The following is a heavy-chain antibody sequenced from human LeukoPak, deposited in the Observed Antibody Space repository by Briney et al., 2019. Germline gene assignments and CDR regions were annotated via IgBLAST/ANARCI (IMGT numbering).Heavy chain of an antibody. D-gene: IGHD7-27*01. V-gene: IGHV4-34*01. J-gene: IGHJ6*03. CDR3: ARGLGYYYYYMDV. CDR1: GGSFSGYY. CDR2: INHSGST. Sequence: SETLSLTCAVYGGSFSGYYWSWIRQPPGKGLEWIGEINHSGSTNYNPSLKSRVTISVDTSKNQFSLKLSSVTAADTAVYYCARGLGYYYYYMDVWGKGTTVTVSS.